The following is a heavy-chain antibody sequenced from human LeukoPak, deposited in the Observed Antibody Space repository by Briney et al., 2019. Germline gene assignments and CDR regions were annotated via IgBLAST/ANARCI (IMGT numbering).Heavy chain of an antibody. CDR1: GGSISSSNW. CDR3: AGAHCGGDCYSGRAFDI. J-gene: IGHJ3*02. Sequence: SETLSLTCAVSGGSISSSNWWSWVRQPPGKWLEWIGEIYHSGSTNYKPSLKSRVTISVDKSKNQFSLKLSSVTAADTAVYYCAGAHCGGDCYSGRAFDIWGQGTMVTVSS. D-gene: IGHD2-21*02. CDR2: IYHSGST. V-gene: IGHV4-4*02.